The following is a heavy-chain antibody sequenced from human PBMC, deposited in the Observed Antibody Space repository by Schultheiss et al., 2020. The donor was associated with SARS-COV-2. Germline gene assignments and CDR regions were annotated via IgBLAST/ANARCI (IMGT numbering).Heavy chain of an antibody. Sequence: GGSLRLSCAASGFTFSSYWMSWVRQAPGKGLEWVANIKQDGSEKYYVDSVKGRFTISRDNSENTLYLQINSLRAEDSAVYYCAKRSSWSSFDYWGQGTLVTVSS. D-gene: IGHD6-13*01. CDR1: GFTFSSYW. V-gene: IGHV3-7*03. J-gene: IGHJ4*02. CDR3: AKRSSWSSFDY. CDR2: IKQDGSEK.